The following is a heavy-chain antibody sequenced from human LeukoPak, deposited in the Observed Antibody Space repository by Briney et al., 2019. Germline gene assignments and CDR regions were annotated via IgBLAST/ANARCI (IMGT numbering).Heavy chain of an antibody. CDR2: ISGSGVNT. V-gene: IGHV3-23*01. CDR1: GFTFSIYA. D-gene: IGHD2-2*01. Sequence: GGSLRLSCAASGFTFSIYAMSWVRQAPGKGLEWVSDISGSGVNTYYADSVKGRFSISRDNSKNTLYLQMNSLRADDTAVYYCAKDRHSTSLCFFDYWGQGTLVSVSS. J-gene: IGHJ4*02. CDR3: AKDRHSTSLCFFDY.